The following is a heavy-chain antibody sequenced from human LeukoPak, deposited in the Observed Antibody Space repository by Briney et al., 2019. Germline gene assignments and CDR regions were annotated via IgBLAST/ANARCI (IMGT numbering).Heavy chain of an antibody. CDR3: ARELLRYFDWLSGGPNDAFDI. V-gene: IGHV4-38-2*02. J-gene: IGHJ3*02. CDR2: IYHSGST. D-gene: IGHD3-9*01. Sequence: PSETLSLTCAVSGYSISSGYYWGWIRQPPGKGLEWIGSIYHSGSTYYSPSLKSRVTISVDTSKNQFSLKLSSVTAADTAVYYCARELLRYFDWLSGGPNDAFDIWGQGTMVTVSS. CDR1: GYSISSGYY.